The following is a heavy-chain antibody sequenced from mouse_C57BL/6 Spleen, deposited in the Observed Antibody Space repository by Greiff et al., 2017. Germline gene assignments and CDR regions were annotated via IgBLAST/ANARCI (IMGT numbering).Heavy chain of an antibody. J-gene: IGHJ1*03. D-gene: IGHD2-2*01. Sequence: QVQLQQSGPGLVQPSQSLSITCTVSGFSLTSYGVHWVRQSPGKGLEWLGVIWSGGSTDYNAAFISRLSISKDNSKSQVFFKMNSLQADDTAIYYCARNGVYYGYEERYFDVWGTGTTVTVSS. CDR3: ARNGVYYGYEERYFDV. CDR2: IWSGGST. CDR1: GFSLTSYG. V-gene: IGHV2-2*01.